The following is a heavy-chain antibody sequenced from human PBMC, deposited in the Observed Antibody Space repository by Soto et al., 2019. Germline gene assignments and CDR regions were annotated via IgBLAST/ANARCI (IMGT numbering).Heavy chain of an antibody. CDR3: ARSPILDY. Sequence: QVQLVESGGGVVQPGRSLRLSCAASGFTFSSYAMHWVRQAPGKGLEWVAVISYDGSNKYYADSVKGRFTISRDNSKNTLYLQMNSLTAEDTAVYYCARSPILDYWGQGTLVTVSS. J-gene: IGHJ4*02. CDR2: ISYDGSNK. V-gene: IGHV3-30-3*01. CDR1: GFTFSSYA.